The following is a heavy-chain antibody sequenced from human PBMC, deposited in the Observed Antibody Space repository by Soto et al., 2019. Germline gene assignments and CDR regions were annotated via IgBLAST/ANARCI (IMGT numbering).Heavy chain of an antibody. CDR3: TTGSVEGV. CDR1: GFTFYNSW. Sequence: EVQLVESGGGLVKPGGSLRLSCAASGFTFYNSWMNWVRQAPGKGLEWVGRIKRNSDGGRTDYAAPVKGRFTISRDDSENMLYLQMNSLKTEDTAVYYCTTGSVEGVWGQGTLVTVSS. V-gene: IGHV3-15*07. J-gene: IGHJ4*02. D-gene: IGHD2-15*01. CDR2: IKRNSDGGRT.